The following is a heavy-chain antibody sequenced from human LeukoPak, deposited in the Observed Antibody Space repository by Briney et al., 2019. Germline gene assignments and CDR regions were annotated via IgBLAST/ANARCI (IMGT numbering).Heavy chain of an antibody. CDR1: GGSFSGYY. D-gene: IGHD5-18*01. CDR2: INHSGST. J-gene: IGHJ4*02. V-gene: IGHV4-34*01. Sequence: SETLSLTCAVYGGSFSGYYWSWIRQPPGKGLEWIGEINHSGSTNYNPSLKSRVTISVDTSKNQFSLKLSSVTAADTAVYYCARALVDTALGGIFDYWGQGTLVTVSS. CDR3: ARALVDTALGGIFDY.